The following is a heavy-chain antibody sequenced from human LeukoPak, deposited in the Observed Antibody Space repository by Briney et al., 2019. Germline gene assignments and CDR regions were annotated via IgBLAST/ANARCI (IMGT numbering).Heavy chain of an antibody. J-gene: IGHJ4*02. CDR2: MNPNSGNT. CDR3: ARGVVAQITMIVVVIERGIDY. Sequence: ASVKVSCKASGYTFTSYDINWVRQATGQGLEWMGWMNPNSGNTGCAQKFQGRVTMTRNTSISTAYMELSSLRSEDTAVYYCARGVVAQITMIVVVIERGIDYWGQGTLVTVPS. D-gene: IGHD3-22*01. V-gene: IGHV1-8*01. CDR1: GYTFTSYD.